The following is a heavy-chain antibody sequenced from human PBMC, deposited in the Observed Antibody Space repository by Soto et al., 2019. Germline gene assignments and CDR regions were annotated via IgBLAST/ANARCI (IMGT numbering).Heavy chain of an antibody. J-gene: IGHJ5*02. Sequence: SETLSLTCTVSGGSISSYYWSWIRQPPGKGLEWIGYIYYSGSTNYNPSLKSRVTISVDTSKNQFSLKLSSVTAADKAVYYCARDGYSSGWYRWFDPWGQGTLGTV. V-gene: IGHV4-59*01. CDR2: IYYSGST. D-gene: IGHD6-19*01. CDR1: GGSISSYY. CDR3: ARDGYSSGWYRWFDP.